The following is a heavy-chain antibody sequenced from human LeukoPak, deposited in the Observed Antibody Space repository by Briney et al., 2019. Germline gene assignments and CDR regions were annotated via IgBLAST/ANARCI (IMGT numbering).Heavy chain of an antibody. J-gene: IGHJ3*02. CDR2: IYYSGST. CDR1: GGSISSYY. V-gene: IGHV4-59*12. Sequence: SETLSLTCTVSGGSISSYYWSWIRQPPGKGLEWIGYIYYSGSTNYNPSLKSRVIISVDKSKSQISLNLSSVTAADTAVYYCARDKFVSSGYYFGAFDIWGQGTVVTVSS. CDR3: ARDKFVSSGYYFGAFDI. D-gene: IGHD3-22*01.